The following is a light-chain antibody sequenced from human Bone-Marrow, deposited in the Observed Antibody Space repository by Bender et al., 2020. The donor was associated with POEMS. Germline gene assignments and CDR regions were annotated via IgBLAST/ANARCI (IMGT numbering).Light chain of an antibody. CDR1: TNDVGNYNL. J-gene: IGLJ1*01. CDR3: CSYVGQTTGFV. V-gene: IGLV2-23*02. CDR2: EVR. Sequence: QSALTQPASVSGSPGQSITISCTGITNDVGNYNLVSWYQQHPGKAPKLMIYEVRRRPSGVSSRFSGSNSGNTASLTISGLQADDEADYYCCSYVGQTTGFVFGGGTKVTVL.